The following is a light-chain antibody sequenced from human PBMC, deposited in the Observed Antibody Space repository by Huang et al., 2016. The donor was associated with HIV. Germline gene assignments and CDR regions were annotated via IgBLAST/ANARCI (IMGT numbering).Light chain of an antibody. CDR1: QSISADY. V-gene: IGKV3-20*01. J-gene: IGKJ1*01. Sequence: EIVLTQSPGTLSLSPGERATLSCRASQSISADYLAWYQQKPGQAPRLLIYAASSTATGIPDRFSGSGSGTDFTRTIYRLEPEDFAVYFCQQYAGSPWTFGQGTKVEIK. CDR2: AAS. CDR3: QQYAGSPWT.